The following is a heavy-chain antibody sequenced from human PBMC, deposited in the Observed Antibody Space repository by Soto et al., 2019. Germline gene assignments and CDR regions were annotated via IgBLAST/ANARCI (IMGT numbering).Heavy chain of an antibody. CDR1: GGTFSSYA. CDR2: IIPIFGTA. D-gene: IGHD5-12*01. CDR3: ARGSHRDGYTLDY. J-gene: IGHJ4*02. V-gene: IGHV1-69*13. Sequence: SVKVSGKASGGTFSSYAISWVRQAPGQGLEWMGGIIPIFGTANYAQKFQGRVTITADESTSTAYMELSSLRSEDTAVYYCARGSHRDGYTLDYWGQGTLVTVSS.